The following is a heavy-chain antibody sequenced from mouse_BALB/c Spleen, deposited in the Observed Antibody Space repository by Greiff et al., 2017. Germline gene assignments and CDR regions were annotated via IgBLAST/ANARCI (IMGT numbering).Heavy chain of an antibody. J-gene: IGHJ3*01. CDR1: GFTFSSYG. CDR3: ARHGSKDWFAY. D-gene: IGHD1-1*01. V-gene: IGHV5-6*01. CDR2: ISSGGSYT. Sequence: EVQRVESGGDLVKPGGSLKLSCAASGFTFSSYGMSWVRQTPDKRLEWVATISSGGSYTYYPDSVKGRFTISRDNAKNTLYLQMSSLKSEDTAMYYCARHGSKDWFAYWGQGTLVTVSA.